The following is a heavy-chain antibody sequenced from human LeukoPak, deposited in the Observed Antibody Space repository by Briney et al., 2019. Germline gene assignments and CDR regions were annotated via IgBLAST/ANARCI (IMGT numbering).Heavy chain of an antibody. V-gene: IGHV4-59*01. CDR2: IYHTGST. CDR1: SGSFSSYY. CDR3: ARLSSSRTNFDY. D-gene: IGHD1-1*01. J-gene: IGHJ4*02. Sequence: SETLSLTCTVSSGSFSSYYWSWIRQPPGKGLEWIGYIYHTGSTDYNPSLKSRVTISVDTSKSQVSLKVNSVTAADTAVYYCARLSSSRTNFDYWGQGTLVTVSS.